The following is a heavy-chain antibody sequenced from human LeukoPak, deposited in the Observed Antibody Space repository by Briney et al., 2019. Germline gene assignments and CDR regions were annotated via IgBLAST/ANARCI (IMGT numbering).Heavy chain of an antibody. D-gene: IGHD3-3*01. Sequence: ASVKFSCKVSGHTLIDLTVHWVRQAPGKGLEWMGGLDPGNGEIIYAQKFQGRVTMTEDASTDTAYMELSSLKSEDTAVYYCAAGGLYDLLPYWGQGTLVPVSS. CDR1: GHTLIDLT. CDR2: LDPGNGEI. V-gene: IGHV1-24*01. CDR3: AAGGLYDLLPY. J-gene: IGHJ4*02.